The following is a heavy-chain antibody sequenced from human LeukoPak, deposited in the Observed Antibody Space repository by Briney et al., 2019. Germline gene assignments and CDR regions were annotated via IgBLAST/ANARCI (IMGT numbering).Heavy chain of an antibody. Sequence: GGSLRLSCAASGFTFSDCNMNWVRQAPGKGLEWVSYISSGSSTIYYADSVKGRFTISRDNAKNSLYLQMNSLRAEDTAVYYCARAATGYNYGYYYWGQGTLVTVSS. J-gene: IGHJ4*02. CDR2: ISSGSSTI. CDR1: GFTFSDCN. CDR3: ARAATGYNYGYYY. D-gene: IGHD5-18*01. V-gene: IGHV3-48*04.